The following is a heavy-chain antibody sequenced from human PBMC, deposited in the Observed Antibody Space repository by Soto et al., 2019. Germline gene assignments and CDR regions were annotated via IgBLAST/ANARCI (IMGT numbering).Heavy chain of an antibody. V-gene: IGHV3-66*01. CDR3: AKSSGWYLIFDS. J-gene: IGHJ4*02. CDR1: GFTVSSNY. Sequence: EVQLVESGGGLVQPGGSLRLSCAASGFTVSSNYMSWVRQAPGKGLEWVSAIYSGGSTYYADSVKGRFTISRDNSKNTLYLQMNSLRAEDTADYYCAKSSGWYLIFDSWGQGTLVTVSS. CDR2: IYSGGST. D-gene: IGHD6-19*01.